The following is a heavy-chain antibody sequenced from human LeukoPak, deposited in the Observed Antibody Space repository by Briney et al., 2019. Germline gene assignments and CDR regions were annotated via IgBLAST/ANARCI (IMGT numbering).Heavy chain of an antibody. CDR3: ARTTEGYCRGRSCYSYYYYMDV. Sequence: SETLSLTCAVYGGSFSGYYWSWIRQPPGKGLEWLGEINHSGSTYYNPSLKSRVTISVDTSKNQFSLKLSSVTAADTAVYYCARTTEGYCRGRSCYSYYYYMDVWGKGTTVTVSS. D-gene: IGHD2-15*01. V-gene: IGHV4-34*01. CDR2: INHSGST. CDR1: GGSFSGYY. J-gene: IGHJ6*03.